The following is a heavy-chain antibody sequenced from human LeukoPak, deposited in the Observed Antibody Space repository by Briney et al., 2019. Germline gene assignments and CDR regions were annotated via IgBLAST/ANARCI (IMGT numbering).Heavy chain of an antibody. CDR2: IYTSGST. V-gene: IGHV4-4*07. Sequence: SSETLALTCAVYGGSLSGHYWNWIRQPAGKGLEWIGRIYTSGSTNYNPSLKSRISISIDTSKNQFSLKVSSVTAADTALYYCARDSTTTWYAQDYWGQGTLVTVSS. D-gene: IGHD1-26*01. J-gene: IGHJ4*02. CDR1: GGSLSGHY. CDR3: ARDSTTTWYAQDY.